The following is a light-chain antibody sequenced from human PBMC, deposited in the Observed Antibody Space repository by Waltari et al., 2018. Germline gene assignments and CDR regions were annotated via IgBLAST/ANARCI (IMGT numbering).Light chain of an antibody. CDR3: GTWDDSLNGYV. Sequence: QSELTQPPSTSGTPEETVTISCSGGGSNLGTTTANWYQQFPGTAPRLLIYSDNQRPSGVPARFSASKSGTSASLAISGLQSEDEADYFCGTWDDSLNGYVFGTGTKVTVL. CDR1: GSNLGTTT. CDR2: SDN. V-gene: IGLV1-44*01. J-gene: IGLJ1*01.